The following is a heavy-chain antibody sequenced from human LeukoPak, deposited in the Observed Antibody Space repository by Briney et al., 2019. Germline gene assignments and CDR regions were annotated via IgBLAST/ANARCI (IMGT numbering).Heavy chain of an antibody. D-gene: IGHD5-18*01. Sequence: GGSLRLSCAASGFTFSSYGMHWVRQAPGKGLEWVAVIWYDGSNKYYADSAKGRFTISRDNSKNTLYLQMNSLRAEDTAVYYCARLGVDTAMADAFDIWGQGTMVTVSS. CDR1: GFTFSSYG. V-gene: IGHV3-33*01. CDR2: IWYDGSNK. J-gene: IGHJ3*02. CDR3: ARLGVDTAMADAFDI.